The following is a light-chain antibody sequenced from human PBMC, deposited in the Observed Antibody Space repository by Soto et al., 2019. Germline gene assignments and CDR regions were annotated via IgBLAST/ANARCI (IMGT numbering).Light chain of an antibody. V-gene: IGKV3-11*01. CDR3: QQRNAWPPT. J-gene: IGKJ1*01. CDR2: DTS. CDR1: QSLGSF. Sequence: EIVLTQSPATLSLSPGARATLSCRASQSLGSFLVWYQHKPGQAPRLLIFDTSNRVAGIPARFSGGRSGADFTLTISSLEPEDSAIYYCQQRNAWPPTFGQGTKVEIK.